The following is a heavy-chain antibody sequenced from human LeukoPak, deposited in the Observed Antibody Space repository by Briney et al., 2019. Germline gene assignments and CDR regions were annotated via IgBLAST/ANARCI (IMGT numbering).Heavy chain of an antibody. CDR2: INGDGGST. J-gene: IGHJ4*02. Sequence: PGGSLRLSCAASGFTFDDYAMHWVRQAPGKGLEWVSLINGDGGSTYYADSVKGRFTISRDNSKNSLYLQMNSLRTEDTALYYCAKDTYYYDSSGHPDYWGQGTLVTVSS. D-gene: IGHD3-22*01. CDR3: AKDTYYYDSSGHPDY. V-gene: IGHV3-43*02. CDR1: GFTFDDYA.